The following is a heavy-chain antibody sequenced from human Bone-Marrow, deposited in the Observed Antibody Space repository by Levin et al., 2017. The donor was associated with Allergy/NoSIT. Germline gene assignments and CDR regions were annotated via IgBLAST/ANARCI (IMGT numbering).Heavy chain of an antibody. CDR1: GYTFTSYD. D-gene: IGHD4-23*01. Sequence: GESLKISCKASGYTFTSYDINWVRQATGQGLEWMGWMNPNSGNTGYAQKFQGRVTMTRNTSISTAYMELSSLRSEDTAVYYCARGRAVANDAFDIWGQGTMVTVSS. J-gene: IGHJ3*02. CDR2: MNPNSGNT. CDR3: ARGRAVANDAFDI. V-gene: IGHV1-8*01.